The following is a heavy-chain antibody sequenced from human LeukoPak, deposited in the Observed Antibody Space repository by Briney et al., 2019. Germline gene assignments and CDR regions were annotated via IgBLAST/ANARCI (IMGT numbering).Heavy chain of an antibody. D-gene: IGHD3-22*01. V-gene: IGHV3-9*01. CDR3: ARDYYDSSGYHVY. J-gene: IGHJ4*02. Sequence: PGGSLRLSCAASGFTFDDYGMSWVRQAPGKGLEWLSGISWNSGSIGYADSVKGRFTISRDNAKNSLYLQMNSLRAEDTAVYYCARDYYDSSGYHVYWGQGTLVTVSS. CDR2: ISWNSGSI. CDR1: GFTFDDYG.